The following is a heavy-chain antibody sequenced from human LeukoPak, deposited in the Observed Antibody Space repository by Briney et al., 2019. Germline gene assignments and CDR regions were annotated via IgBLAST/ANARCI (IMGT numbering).Heavy chain of an antibody. V-gene: IGHV3-7*03. D-gene: IGHD1-7*01. CDR1: GFTFSSYW. Sequence: GGSLRLSCAASGFTFSSYWMSWVHQAPGKGLEWVANIKQDGSEKYYVDSVKCRFTISRDNAKNSLYLQMNSLRAEDTAVYYCAKRRGLEVLYYYYMDVWGKGTTVTVSS. CDR3: AKRRGLEVLYYYYMDV. J-gene: IGHJ6*03. CDR2: IKQDGSEK.